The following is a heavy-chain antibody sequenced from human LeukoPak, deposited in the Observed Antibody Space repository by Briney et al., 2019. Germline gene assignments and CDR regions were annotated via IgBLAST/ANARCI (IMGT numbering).Heavy chain of an antibody. CDR2: INPNSGGT. CDR3: ARVFRSITARLDFDY. V-gene: IGHV1-2*06. CDR1: GYTFTGYY. D-gene: IGHD6-6*01. J-gene: IGHJ4*02. Sequence: ASVKVSCKASGYTFTGYYMHWLRQAPGRGLEWMGRINPNSGGTNYAQKFQGRVTMTRDTSITTAYMELSRLRSDDTAVYYCARVFRSITARLDFDYWGQGTLVTAYS.